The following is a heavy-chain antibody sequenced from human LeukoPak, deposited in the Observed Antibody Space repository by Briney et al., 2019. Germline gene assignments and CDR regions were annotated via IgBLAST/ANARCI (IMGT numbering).Heavy chain of an antibody. CDR1: GGTFSSYA. Sequence: SVKVSCKASGGTFSSYAISWVRQAPGQGLEWMGGIIPIFGTTNYAQKFQGRVTITADESTSTAYMELSSLRSEDTAVYYCARGRCSSTSCYLSMRENWFDPWGQGTLVTASS. J-gene: IGHJ5*02. CDR2: IIPIFGTT. V-gene: IGHV1-69*01. D-gene: IGHD2-2*01. CDR3: ARGRCSSTSCYLSMRENWFDP.